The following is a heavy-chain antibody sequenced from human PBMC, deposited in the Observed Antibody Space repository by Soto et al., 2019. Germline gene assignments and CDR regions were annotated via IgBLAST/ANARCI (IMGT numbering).Heavy chain of an antibody. CDR1: GGSISNGHYY. CDR3: ARDRIAAAGAGGY. J-gene: IGHJ4*02. CDR2: INYSGST. Sequence: SETLSLTCTVSGGSISNGHYYWSWIRQHPGKGLEWIGYINYSGSTYYNPSLKSRVTISVDTSKNQFSLKLISVTAADTAVYYCARDRIAAAGAGGYWGQGTLVTVSS. V-gene: IGHV4-31*03. D-gene: IGHD6-13*01.